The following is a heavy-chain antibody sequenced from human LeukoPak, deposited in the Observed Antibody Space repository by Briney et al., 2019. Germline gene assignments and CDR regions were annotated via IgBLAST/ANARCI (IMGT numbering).Heavy chain of an antibody. Sequence: SQTLSLTCTVSGGSISSGGYYWSWIRQHPGKGLEWIGYIYYSGSTYYNPSLKSRVTISVDRSKNQFSLKLSSVTAADTAVYYCARGLYDSSGYSAFDIWGQGTMVTVSS. J-gene: IGHJ3*02. V-gene: IGHV4-31*03. CDR1: GGSISSGGYY. CDR2: IYYSGST. D-gene: IGHD3-22*01. CDR3: ARGLYDSSGYSAFDI.